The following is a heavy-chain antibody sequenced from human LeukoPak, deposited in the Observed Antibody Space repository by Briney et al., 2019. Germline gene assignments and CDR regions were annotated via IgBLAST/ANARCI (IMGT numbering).Heavy chain of an antibody. CDR2: IYSCGST. CDR1: GFTVSSNY. V-gene: IGHV3-66*01. CDR3: ARGRYYYGQGVLDY. J-gene: IGHJ4*02. Sequence: GGSLRLSCAASGFTVSSNYMSWVRQAPGKGLEWVSVIYSCGSTYYADSVKGRFTISRDNSKNTLYLQMNSLRAEDTAVYYCARGRYYYGQGVLDYWGQGTLVTVSS. D-gene: IGHD3-10*01.